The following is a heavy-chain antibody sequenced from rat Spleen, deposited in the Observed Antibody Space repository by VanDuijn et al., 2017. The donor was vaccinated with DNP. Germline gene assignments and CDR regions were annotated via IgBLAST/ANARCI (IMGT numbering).Heavy chain of an antibody. V-gene: IGHV3-1*01. Sequence: EVQLQESGPGLVKPSQSLSLTCSVTGYSITRNYWGWIRKFPGNKMEWIGYISYSGSTSYTPSLKSRISITRDTSRNQFFLQLNSVTTEDTATYYCARWGDYFDYWGQGVMVTVSS. CDR3: ARWGDYFDY. CDR1: GYSITRNY. J-gene: IGHJ2*01. CDR2: ISYSGST.